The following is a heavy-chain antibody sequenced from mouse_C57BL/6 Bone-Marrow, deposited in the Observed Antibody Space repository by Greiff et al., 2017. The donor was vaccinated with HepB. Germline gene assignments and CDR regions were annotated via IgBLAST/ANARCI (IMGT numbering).Heavy chain of an antibody. V-gene: IGHV1-53*01. CDR3: ARSITTVVATDY. CDR1: GYTFTSYW. D-gene: IGHD1-1*01. CDR2: INPSNGGT. J-gene: IGHJ4*01. Sequence: QVQLKQPGTELVKPGASVKLSCKASGYTFTSYWMHWVKQRPGQGLEWIGNINPSNGGTNYNEKFKSKATLTVDKSSSTAYMQLSSLTSEDSAVYYCARSITTVVATDYWGQGTSVTVSS.